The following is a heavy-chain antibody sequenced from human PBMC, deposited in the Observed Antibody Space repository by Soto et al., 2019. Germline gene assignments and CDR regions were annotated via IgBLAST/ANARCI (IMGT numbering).Heavy chain of an antibody. D-gene: IGHD3-10*01. CDR1: GFTFGSYA. V-gene: IGHV3-23*01. CDR2: ISGNGIST. J-gene: IGHJ6*02. CDR3: AKVQGSGSGLYYFYYYGMDV. Sequence: PGGSLRLSCAASGFTFGSYALSWVRQAPGKGLQCVSTISGNGISTYYADSVKGRFTISRDNSRNTLYLQMNSLRAEDTAVYYCAKVQGSGSGLYYFYYYGMDVWGQGTTVTVSS.